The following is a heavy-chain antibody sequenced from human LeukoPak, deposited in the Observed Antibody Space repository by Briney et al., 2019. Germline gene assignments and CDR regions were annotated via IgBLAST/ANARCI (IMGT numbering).Heavy chain of an antibody. Sequence: PGGSLGLSCVASEFTFSSHAMNWVRQAPGKGLEWVSSISGGGESTYYADSVKGRFTVSRDNAKNTLYLQMNSLRAEDTAVYYCLRDLNWSLDQWGQGTLVTVSS. V-gene: IGHV3-23*01. D-gene: IGHD1-20*01. CDR1: EFTFSSHA. J-gene: IGHJ4*02. CDR2: ISGGGEST. CDR3: LRDLNWSLDQ.